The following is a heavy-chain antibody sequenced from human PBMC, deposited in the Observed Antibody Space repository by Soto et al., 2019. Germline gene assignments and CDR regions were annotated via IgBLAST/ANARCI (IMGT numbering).Heavy chain of an antibody. Sequence: QVRLVHSETEVKKPGASVNVSCKASGYTFTSYTISWVQQAPGQGLEWMGWISANNGNTEFAQKFQDRLTMIADTTTSTAYLELRNLRPDDTAVYYCARSLPWFDPWGQGTLVAVSS. J-gene: IGHJ5*02. CDR2: ISANNGNT. V-gene: IGHV1-18*01. CDR3: ARSLPWFDP. CDR1: GYTFTSYT.